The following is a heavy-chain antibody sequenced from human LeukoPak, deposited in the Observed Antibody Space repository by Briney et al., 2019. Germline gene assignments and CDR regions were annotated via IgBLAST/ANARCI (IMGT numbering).Heavy chain of an antibody. CDR3: AREGPEEGYSGYDYGPSNWFDP. CDR1: GYTFTSYG. J-gene: IGHJ5*02. V-gene: IGHV1-18*01. Sequence: ASVTVSCKASGYTFTSYGISWVRQAPGQGLEWMGWISAYNGNTNYAQKLQGRVTMTTDTSTSTAYMELRSLRSDDTAVYYCAREGPEEGYSGYDYGPSNWFDPWGQGTLVTVSS. D-gene: IGHD5-12*01. CDR2: ISAYNGNT.